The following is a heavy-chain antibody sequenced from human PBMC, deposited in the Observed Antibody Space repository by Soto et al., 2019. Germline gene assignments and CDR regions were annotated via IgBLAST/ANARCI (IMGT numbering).Heavy chain of an antibody. CDR1: GYTFTGYY. J-gene: IGHJ4*02. CDR2: INPNSGGT. V-gene: IGHV1-2*04. D-gene: IGHD3-10*01. CDR3: ARGSEPLRGAFDY. Sequence: GASVKVSCKASGYTFTGYYMHWVRQAPGQGLEWMGWINPNSGGTNYAQKFQGWVTMTRDTSISTAYMELSRLRSDDTAVYYCARGSEPLRGAFDYWGQGTLVTVSS.